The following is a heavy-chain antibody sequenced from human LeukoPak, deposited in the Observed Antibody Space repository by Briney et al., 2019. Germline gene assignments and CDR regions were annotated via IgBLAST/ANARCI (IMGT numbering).Heavy chain of an antibody. CDR1: GGSFSGYY. CDR2: INHSGST. V-gene: IGHV4-34*01. D-gene: IGHD2-21*02. J-gene: IGHJ4*02. Sequence: SETLSLTCAVYGGSFSGYYWSWIRQPPGKGLEWIGEINHSGSTNYNPSLKSRVTISVDTSKNQFSLKLSSVTAADTAVYYCARGHPPGSAYCCGDCYPGALDYWGQGTLVTVSS. CDR3: ARGHPPGSAYCCGDCYPGALDY.